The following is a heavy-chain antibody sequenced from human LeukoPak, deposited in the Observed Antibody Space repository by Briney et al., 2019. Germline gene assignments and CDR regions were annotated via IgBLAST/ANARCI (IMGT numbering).Heavy chain of an antibody. V-gene: IGHV4-61*02. CDR2: IYTSGST. CDR3: AREDHTMVRGVSFDY. CDR1: GGSISSGSYY. J-gene: IGHJ4*02. D-gene: IGHD3-10*01. Sequence: SETLSLTCTVSGGSISSGSYYWSWIRQPAGKGLEWIGRIYTSGSTNYNPSLKSRVTISVDTSKNLFSLKLSSVTAADTAVYYCAREDHTMVRGVSFDYWGQGTLITVSS.